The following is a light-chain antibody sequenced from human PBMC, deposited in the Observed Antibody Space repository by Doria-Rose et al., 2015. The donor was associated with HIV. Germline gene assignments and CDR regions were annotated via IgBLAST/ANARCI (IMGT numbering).Light chain of an antibody. Sequence: QSVLTQPPSVSGAPGQRVAIPCTGSSSNIGAGFDVNWYQQFPRTAPTLLIHGNTNRPSGVPDRFSGSKSGTSASLAISGLRAEDEADYYCQSYDSRLSVYVFGTGTKVTVL. CDR1: SSNIGAGFD. CDR2: GNT. V-gene: IGLV1-40*01. J-gene: IGLJ1*01. CDR3: QSYDSRLSVYV.